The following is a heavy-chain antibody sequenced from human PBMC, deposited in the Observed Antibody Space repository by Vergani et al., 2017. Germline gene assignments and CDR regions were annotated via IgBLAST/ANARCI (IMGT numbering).Heavy chain of an antibody. CDR3: ASGVWFGELPEDY. CDR2: IYYSGST. V-gene: IGHV4-30-4*01. Sequence: QVQLQESGPGLVKPSETLSLTCTVSGYSISSGDYYWSWIRQPPGKGLVWIGYIYYSGSTYYNPSLKSRVTISVDTSKNQFSLKLSSVTAADTAVYYCASGVWFGELPEDYWGQGTLVTVSS. CDR1: GYSISSGDYY. D-gene: IGHD3-10*01. J-gene: IGHJ4*02.